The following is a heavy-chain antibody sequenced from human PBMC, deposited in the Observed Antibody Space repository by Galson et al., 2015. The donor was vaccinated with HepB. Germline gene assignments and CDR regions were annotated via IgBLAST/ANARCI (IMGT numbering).Heavy chain of an antibody. V-gene: IGHV4-59*01. CDR3: ARQLGYCSSSSCYPYFDP. CDR1: GGSISSYY. J-gene: IGHJ2*01. Sequence: ETLSLTCTVSGGSISSYYWSWIRQPPGKGLEWIAYIYYSGSTNYNPSLKSRVTISVDTSKNQFSLKLTSVTAADTAVYYCARQLGYCSSSSCYPYFDPWGRGTLVTVSS. CDR2: IYYSGST. D-gene: IGHD2-2*01.